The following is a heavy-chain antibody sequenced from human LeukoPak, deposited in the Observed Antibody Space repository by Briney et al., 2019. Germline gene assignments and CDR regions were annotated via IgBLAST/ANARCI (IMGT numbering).Heavy chain of an antibody. V-gene: IGHV3-53*01. J-gene: IGHJ4*02. CDR3: ARVSNDGLYFDF. Sequence: GGSLRLSCAASGFTVSSNYMSWVRQAPGKGLEWVSVIYGGSSTYYTDSVKGRFIISRDNSKNTLFLQMNSLRAEDTAVYYCARVSNDGLYFDFWGQGTLVTVSS. D-gene: IGHD1-1*01. CDR2: IYGGSST. CDR1: GFTVSSNY.